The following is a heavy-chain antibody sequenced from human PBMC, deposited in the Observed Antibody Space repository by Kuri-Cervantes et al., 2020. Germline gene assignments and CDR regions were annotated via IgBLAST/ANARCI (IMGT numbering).Heavy chain of an antibody. CDR2: IYYSGST. D-gene: IGHD5-24*01. J-gene: IGHJ2*01. Sequence: GSLRLSCAVFGYSIRSGYYWGWIRQPPGKGLEWIGYIYYSGSTNYNPSLKSRVTISVDTSKNQFSLKLSSVTAADTAVYYCASAQERWLHYWYFDLWGRGTLVTVSS. V-gene: IGHV4-61*01. CDR3: ASAQERWLHYWYFDL. CDR1: GYSIRSGYY.